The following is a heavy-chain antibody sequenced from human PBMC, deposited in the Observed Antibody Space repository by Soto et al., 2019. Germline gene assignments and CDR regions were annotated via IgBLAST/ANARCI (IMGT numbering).Heavy chain of an antibody. Sequence: QVQLQESGPGLVKPSQTLSLTCTVSGGSISSGGYYWSWIRQHPGKGLEWIGYIYYSGSTYYNPSLKRRVTISVDTSKNQFSLKLSSVTAADTAVYYCARFRSNFDWLSQTLWGQGTLVTVSS. J-gene: IGHJ4*02. CDR3: ARFRSNFDWLSQTL. CDR1: GGSISSGGYY. D-gene: IGHD3-9*01. V-gene: IGHV4-31*03. CDR2: IYYSGST.